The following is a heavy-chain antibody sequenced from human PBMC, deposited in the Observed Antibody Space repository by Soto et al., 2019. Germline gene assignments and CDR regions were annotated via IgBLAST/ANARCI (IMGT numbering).Heavy chain of an antibody. CDR3: ARRDWEGYFDH. CDR1: GGSINSGTYS. D-gene: IGHD1-26*01. J-gene: IGHJ4*02. V-gene: IGHV4-30-2*01. CDR2: IYHSGST. Sequence: QLQLQESGSGLVKPSQTLSLTCAVSGGSINSGTYSWNWIRQPPGKGLEWIGYIYHSGSTYYNPSLKSRVTISVDRSKNQLSLKLSSVTAADTAVYYCARRDWEGYFDHWGQGTLVTVSS.